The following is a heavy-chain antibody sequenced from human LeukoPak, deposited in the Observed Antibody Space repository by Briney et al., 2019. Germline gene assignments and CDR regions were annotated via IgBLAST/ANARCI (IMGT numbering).Heavy chain of an antibody. CDR3: ARRWTNAIDAFDI. Sequence: GESLKISCKGSGYSFTTYWIGWVRQMPGKGLEWMGIIYPGDSNIRYSPSFQGQVTISADKSISIAYLQWSSLTASDTAMYYCARRWTNAIDAFDIWGQGTMVTVSS. CDR2: IYPGDSNI. CDR1: GYSFTTYW. J-gene: IGHJ3*02. D-gene: IGHD2-8*01. V-gene: IGHV5-51*01.